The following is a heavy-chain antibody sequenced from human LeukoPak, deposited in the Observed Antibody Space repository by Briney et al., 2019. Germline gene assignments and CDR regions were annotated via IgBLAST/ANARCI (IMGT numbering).Heavy chain of an antibody. CDR3: ARQGSAYYFDF. CDR2: IYSSGST. CDR1: GGSISSSTYY. Sequence: SQTLSLTCTVSGGSISSSTYYWSWIRQPAGKGLEWIGRIYSSGSTNYNSSLKSRVTISVDTSKNQFSLKLSSVTAADTAVYYRARQGSAYYFDFWGQGLLVTVSS. J-gene: IGHJ4*02. D-gene: IGHD2-15*01. V-gene: IGHV4-61*02.